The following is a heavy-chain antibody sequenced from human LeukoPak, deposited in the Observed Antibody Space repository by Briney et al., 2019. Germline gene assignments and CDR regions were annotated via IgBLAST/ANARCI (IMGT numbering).Heavy chain of an antibody. CDR3: AKGSVAAVVTFIDF. CDR2: ISGSGGST. CDR1: GFTFSRYA. J-gene: IGHJ4*02. D-gene: IGHD6-13*01. V-gene: IGHV3-23*01. Sequence: GGSLRLACAASGFTFSRYAMNWVRQAPGKGLEWVSVISGSGGSTYYADSVKGRFTISRDNSKNTLFLQMNSLRAEDTAVYYCAKGSVAAVVTFIDFWGQGTLVTVSS.